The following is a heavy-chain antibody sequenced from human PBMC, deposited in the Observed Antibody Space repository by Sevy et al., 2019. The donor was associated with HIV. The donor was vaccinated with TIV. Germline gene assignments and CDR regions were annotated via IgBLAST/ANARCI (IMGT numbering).Heavy chain of an antibody. CDR3: ARVTCSSTSCYKEGGYYYYYGMDV. Sequence: ASVKVSCKASGYTFTSYGISWVRQAPGQGLEWMGWISAYNGNTNYAQKLQGRVTMTTDTSTSTAYMELGSLRSDDTAVYYCARVTCSSTSCYKEGGYYYYYGMDVWGQGTTVTVSS. V-gene: IGHV1-18*01. CDR1: GYTFTSYG. CDR2: ISAYNGNT. J-gene: IGHJ6*02. D-gene: IGHD2-2*02.